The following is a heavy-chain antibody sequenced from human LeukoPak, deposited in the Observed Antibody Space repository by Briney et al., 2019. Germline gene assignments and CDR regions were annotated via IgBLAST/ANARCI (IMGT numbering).Heavy chain of an antibody. V-gene: IGHV1-3*01. Sequence: ASVKVSCKASGYTSTSYAMHWVRQAPGQRLEWMGWMHAGNENTKYSQKFQGRVTITWDTSASTAYMELSSLRSEDTAVYYCAREVAIWGQGTLVTVSS. D-gene: IGHD2-15*01. CDR2: MHAGNENT. J-gene: IGHJ4*02. CDR3: AREVAI. CDR1: GYTSTSYA.